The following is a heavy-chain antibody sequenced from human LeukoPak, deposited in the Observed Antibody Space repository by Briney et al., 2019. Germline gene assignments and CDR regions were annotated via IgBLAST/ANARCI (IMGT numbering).Heavy chain of an antibody. V-gene: IGHV3-74*01. Sequence: GGSLRLSCAASGFTFSSYWMHWVRQAPGKGLVWVSRINSDGSSTSYADSVKGRFTISRDNAKNTLFLQMNSLRAEDTAVYYCARDHRGSGSRYYYMDVWGKGTTVTISS. CDR3: ARDHRGSGSRYYYMDV. J-gene: IGHJ6*03. CDR1: GFTFSSYW. D-gene: IGHD3-10*01. CDR2: INSDGSST.